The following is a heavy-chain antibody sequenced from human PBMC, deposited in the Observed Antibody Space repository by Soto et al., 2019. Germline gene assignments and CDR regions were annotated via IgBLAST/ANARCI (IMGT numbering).Heavy chain of an antibody. CDR1: GGSISSSSYD. CDR3: ARVLPRGALGPPLYPFDI. V-gene: IGHV4-39*01. Sequence: SETLSLTCTVSGGSISSSSYDWGWIRQPPGKGLEWIGSIYYSGSTYYNPSLKSRVTISVDTSKNQFSLKLSSVTAADTAVYYCARVLPRGALGPPLYPFDIWGQGTMVTVSS. CDR2: IYYSGST. J-gene: IGHJ3*02. D-gene: IGHD2-2*01.